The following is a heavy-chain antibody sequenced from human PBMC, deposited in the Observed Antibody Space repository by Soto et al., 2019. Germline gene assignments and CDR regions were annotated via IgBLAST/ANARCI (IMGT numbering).Heavy chain of an antibody. CDR1: DGSISSYY. CDR3: ARVRYDSRGYYYFDY. V-gene: IGHV4-4*07. CDR2: IYTSGST. J-gene: IGHJ4*02. Sequence: QVQLQESGPGLVKPSETLSLTCTVSDGSISSYYWSWIRQPAGKGLEWIGRIYTSGSTNYNPSLKSRVTMSVDTSKNQFSLKLSSVTAADTAVYYCARVRYDSRGYYYFDYWGQGTLVTVSS. D-gene: IGHD3-22*01.